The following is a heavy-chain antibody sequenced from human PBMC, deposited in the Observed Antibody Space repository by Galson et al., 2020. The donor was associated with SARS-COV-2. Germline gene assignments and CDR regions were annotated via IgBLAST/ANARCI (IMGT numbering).Heavy chain of an antibody. CDR2: IYYSGST. CDR3: ARIVVVPAAMGGGYYYYCMDV. CDR1: GGSISSSSYY. Sequence: SETLSLTCTVSGGSISSSSYYWGWIRQPPGKGLEWIGSIYYSGSTYYNPSLKSRVTISVDTSKNQFSLKLSSVTAADTAVYYCARIVVVPAAMGGGYYYYCMDVWGQGTTVTVSS. D-gene: IGHD2-2*01. V-gene: IGHV4-39*01. J-gene: IGHJ6*02.